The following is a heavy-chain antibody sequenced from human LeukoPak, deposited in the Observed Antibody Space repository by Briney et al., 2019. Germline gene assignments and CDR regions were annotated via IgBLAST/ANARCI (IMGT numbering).Heavy chain of an antibody. D-gene: IGHD1-26*01. CDR2: IIPNLGIA. CDR1: RGTLSSYA. J-gene: IGHJ5*01. Sequence: GASVKVSCKPSRGTLSSYAISWVRQDPGQGREWLGRIIPNLGIANYVQKSEGRVTITENKTKSTDYMELSSLRSEDTAEYCCAREELEVPYRFDSWGQETLVTVSA. CDR3: AREELEVPYRFDS. V-gene: IGHV1-69*04.